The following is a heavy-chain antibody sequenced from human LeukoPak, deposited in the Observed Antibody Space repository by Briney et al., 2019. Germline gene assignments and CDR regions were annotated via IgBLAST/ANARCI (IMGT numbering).Heavy chain of an antibody. V-gene: IGHV3-21*04. CDR3: ARGRRYDILTGYSY. CDR1: GFTFSSYS. CDR2: ISSSSSYI. D-gene: IGHD3-9*01. J-gene: IGHJ4*02. Sequence: PGGSLRLSCAASGFTFSSYSMNWVRQAPGKGLEWVSSISSSSSYIYYADSVKGRFTISRDNAKNSLYLQMNSLRAEDTALYYCARGRRYDILTGYSYWGQGTLVTVSS.